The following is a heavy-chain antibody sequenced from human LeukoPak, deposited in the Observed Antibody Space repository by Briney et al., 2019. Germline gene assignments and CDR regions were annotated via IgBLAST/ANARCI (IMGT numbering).Heavy chain of an antibody. D-gene: IGHD5-18*01. V-gene: IGHV3-30-3*01. Sequence: GGSLRLSCAASGFTFSSYAMHWVRQAPGKGLEWVAVISYDGSNKYYADSVKGRFTISRDNSENTLYLQMNSLRAEDTAVYYCARSVDTAMVTDYWGQGTLVTVSS. CDR2: ISYDGSNK. CDR3: ARSVDTAMVTDY. J-gene: IGHJ4*02. CDR1: GFTFSSYA.